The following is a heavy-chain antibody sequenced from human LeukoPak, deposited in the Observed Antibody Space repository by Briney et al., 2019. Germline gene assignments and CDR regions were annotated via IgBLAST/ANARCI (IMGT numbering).Heavy chain of an antibody. CDR1: GFTFSSYE. J-gene: IGHJ6*03. CDR2: ISSSGSTI. Sequence: GGSLRLSCAASGFTFSSYEMNWVRQAPGKGLEWVSYISSSGSTIYYADSVKGRFTISRDNAKNSLYLQMNSLRAEDTAVYYCAKDGDGYSSGWYGVRDSYYYYYMDVWGKGTTVTISS. V-gene: IGHV3-48*03. D-gene: IGHD6-19*01. CDR3: AKDGDGYSSGWYGVRDSYYYYYMDV.